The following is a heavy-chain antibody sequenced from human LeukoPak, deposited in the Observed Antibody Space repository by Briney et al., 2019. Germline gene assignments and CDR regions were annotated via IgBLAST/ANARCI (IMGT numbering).Heavy chain of an antibody. V-gene: IGHV1-69*05. Sequence: SVKVSCKASGGTFSSYAISWVRQAPGQGLEWMGGIIPIFGTANYAQKFQGRVTMTRNTSISTAYMELSSLRSEDTAVYYCARAYSIRSGWYYFDYWGQGTLVTVSS. J-gene: IGHJ4*02. CDR3: ARAYSIRSGWYYFDY. CDR1: GGTFSSYA. D-gene: IGHD6-19*01. CDR2: IIPIFGTA.